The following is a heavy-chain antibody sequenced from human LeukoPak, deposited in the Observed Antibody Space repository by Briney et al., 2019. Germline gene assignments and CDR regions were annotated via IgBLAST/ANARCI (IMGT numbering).Heavy chain of an antibody. CDR2: ISTYNGNT. Sequence: GASVKVSCKASGYTFTSYGISWVRQAPGQGLEWMGWISTYNGNTNYAQKFQDRVTMTTDTSTSTAYMELRSLRSDDTAVYYCARDPYPVDYWFDPWGQGTLVTVSS. V-gene: IGHV1-18*01. CDR1: GYTFTSYG. CDR3: ARDPYPVDYWFDP. J-gene: IGHJ5*02. D-gene: IGHD2-15*01.